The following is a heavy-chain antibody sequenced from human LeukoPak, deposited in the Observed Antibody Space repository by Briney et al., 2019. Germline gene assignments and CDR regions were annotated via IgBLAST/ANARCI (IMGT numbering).Heavy chain of an antibody. V-gene: IGHV3-21*04. J-gene: IGHJ6*02. CDR2: ISSSSSYI. D-gene: IGHD1-26*01. CDR3: AKDMAIHSGSYLFYGMDV. CDR1: GFTFSSYS. Sequence: PGGSLRLSCAASGFTFSSYSMNWVRQAPGKGLEWVSSISSSSSYIYYADSVKGRFTISRDNAKNSLYLQMNSPRTEDTASYYCAKDMAIHSGSYLFYGMDVWGQGTTVTVSS.